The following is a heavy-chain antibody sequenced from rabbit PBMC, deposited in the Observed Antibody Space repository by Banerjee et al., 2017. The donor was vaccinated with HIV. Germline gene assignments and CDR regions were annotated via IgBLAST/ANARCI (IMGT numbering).Heavy chain of an antibody. CDR2: IYTGSGRT. D-gene: IGHD2-1*01. CDR1: GFDFSSNA. V-gene: IGHV1S45*01. CDR3: TREPGGDDYGLYNL. Sequence: QEQLVEYGGDLVQPEGSLTLTCTASGFDFSSNAMCWARQAPGKGLEWVACIYTGSGRTYYASWAKGRFTISKTSSTTVTLQMTSLTAADTATYFCTREPGGDDYGLYNLWGPGTLVTVS. J-gene: IGHJ4*01.